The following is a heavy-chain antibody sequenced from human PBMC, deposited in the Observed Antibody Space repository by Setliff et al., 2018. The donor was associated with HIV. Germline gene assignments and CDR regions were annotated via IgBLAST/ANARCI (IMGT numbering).Heavy chain of an antibody. CDR1: GFTLSSYS. J-gene: IGHJ4*02. CDR3: ASVLRYYGSGSYPFGY. D-gene: IGHD3-10*01. Sequence: GESLKISCAASGFTLSSYSMNWVRQAPGKGLEWVSYISSSSSTIYYADSVKGRFTISRDNAKNSLYLQMNSLRAEDTAVYYCASVLRYYGSGSYPFGYWGQGTLVTVSS. V-gene: IGHV3-48*01. CDR2: ISSSSSTI.